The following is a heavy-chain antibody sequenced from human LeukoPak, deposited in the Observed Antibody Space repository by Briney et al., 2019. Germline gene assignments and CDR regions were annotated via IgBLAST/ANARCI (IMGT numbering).Heavy chain of an antibody. J-gene: IGHJ3*02. CDR1: GFTFSSCW. V-gene: IGHV3-7*01. Sequence: PGGSLRLSCAASGFTFSSCWMQWVRQAPGKGLEWVANIKQDGSEKYYVDSVKGRFTISRDNVKNSLYLQMNSLRAEDTAVYYCARAYFDIWGQGTMVTVSS. CDR2: IKQDGSEK. CDR3: ARAYFDI.